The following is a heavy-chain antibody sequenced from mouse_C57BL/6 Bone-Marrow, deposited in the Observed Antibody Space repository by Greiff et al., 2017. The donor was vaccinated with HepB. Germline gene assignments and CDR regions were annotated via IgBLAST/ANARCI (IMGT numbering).Heavy chain of an antibody. CDR1: GFTFTSYW. V-gene: IGHV1-55*01. Sequence: QVQLQQPGAELVKPGASVKMSCKASGFTFTSYWITWVKQRPGQGLEWIGDIYPGGGSTKYNEKFKSKATLTVDTSSSTAYMQLSSLTSEDSAVYYCASSFDYWDRGTTLTVSS. CDR2: IYPGGGST. CDR3: ASSFDY. J-gene: IGHJ2*01.